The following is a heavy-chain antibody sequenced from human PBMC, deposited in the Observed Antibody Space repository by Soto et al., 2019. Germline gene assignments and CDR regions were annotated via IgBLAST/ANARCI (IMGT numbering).Heavy chain of an antibody. CDR1: GFTFSSYG. V-gene: IGHV3-30-3*01. J-gene: IGHJ6*02. D-gene: IGHD6-19*01. Sequence: QVQLVESGGGVVQAGRSLRLSCATSGFTFSSYGIHWVRQAPGKGLEWVAAISHDGSKEYYADSVKGRFTISRDNSKNTLYLQMNSLRDEDTAVYYCAKVVEQWLVLQGMDVWGQGTTVTVSS. CDR3: AKVVEQWLVLQGMDV. CDR2: ISHDGSKE.